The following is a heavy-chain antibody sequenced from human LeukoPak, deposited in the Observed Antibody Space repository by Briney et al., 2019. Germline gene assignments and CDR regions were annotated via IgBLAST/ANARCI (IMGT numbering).Heavy chain of an antibody. CDR1: GFTFSSYA. CDR2: ISGSGGST. Sequence: GGSLRLSCAASGFTFSSYAMSWVRQAPGKGLEWVSAISGSGGSTYYADSVKGRFTISRDTSRNTLYLQMHSLRAEDTAVYYCARLISTSSSRFSDYWGQGTLVTVSS. V-gene: IGHV3-23*01. J-gene: IGHJ4*02. D-gene: IGHD6-6*01. CDR3: ARLISTSSSRFSDY.